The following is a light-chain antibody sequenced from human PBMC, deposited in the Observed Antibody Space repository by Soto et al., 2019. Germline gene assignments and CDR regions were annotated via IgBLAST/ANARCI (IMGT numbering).Light chain of an antibody. V-gene: IGKV1-5*03. CDR3: QQYYSYPLT. J-gene: IGKJ4*01. CDR2: KAS. Sequence: DIQMTQSPSTLSASVGDRVTITCRASQSISTWLAWYQQEPGKAPKLLIHKASSLQSGVPSRFSGSGSGTDFTLTISCLQSEDFATYYCQQYYSYPLTFGGGTKVDIK. CDR1: QSISTW.